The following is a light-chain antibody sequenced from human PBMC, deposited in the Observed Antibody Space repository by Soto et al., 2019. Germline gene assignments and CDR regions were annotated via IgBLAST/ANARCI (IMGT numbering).Light chain of an antibody. Sequence: QSVLTQPPSASGTPGQRVTISCSGSSSNIGSNAVNWYQQLPGTAPKLLIYTNNHRPSGVPDRFSGSKSGTSASLAISGLQSDDEADYYCAAWDDSLNVVFGGGTKVTVL. V-gene: IGLV1-44*01. J-gene: IGLJ2*01. CDR1: SSNIGSNA. CDR3: AAWDDSLNVV. CDR2: TNN.